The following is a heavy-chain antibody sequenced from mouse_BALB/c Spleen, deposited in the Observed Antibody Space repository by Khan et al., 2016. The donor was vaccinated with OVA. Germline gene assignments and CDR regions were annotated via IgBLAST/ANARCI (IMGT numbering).Heavy chain of an antibody. V-gene: IGHV1S81*02. D-gene: IGHD2-10*01. CDR1: GYTFTNYW. Sequence: LVESGAELVKPGASVKLSCKASGYTFTNYWVHWVKQRPGQGLEWIGEIYPGDGRSTYNEKFKTKATLTVDRSSSTAYMQLSSLTSEDSSVYYCARNAYFGNYFDYWGQGTTLTVSS. CDR2: IYPGDGRS. J-gene: IGHJ2*01. CDR3: ARNAYFGNYFDY.